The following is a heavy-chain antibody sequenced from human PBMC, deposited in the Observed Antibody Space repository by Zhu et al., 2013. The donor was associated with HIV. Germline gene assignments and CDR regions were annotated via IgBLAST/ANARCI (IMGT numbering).Heavy chain of an antibody. CDR2: IIPIFHTT. CDR1: GGTFNTYA. D-gene: IGHD3-3*01. V-gene: IGHV1-69*06. CDR3: ARGQYYDYGMATRQDAYFWYYSMDV. Sequence: QVRLVQSGAEVKKPGSSVKVSCKASGGTFNTYAFSWLRQAPGQGLEWMGGIIPIFHTTNYAQKFQGRVTLTADRSTTTVYMELSSLRSEDTAVYYCARGQYYDYGMATRQDAYFWYYSMDVWEPKGTTGHRLL. J-gene: IGHJ6*01.